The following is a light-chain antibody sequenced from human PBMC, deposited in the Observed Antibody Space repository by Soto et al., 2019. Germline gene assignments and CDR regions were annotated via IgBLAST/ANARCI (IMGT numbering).Light chain of an antibody. CDR1: QSISNY. J-gene: IGKJ1*01. Sequence: DFPMTQSPSSLSASVGDRVTITCRASQSISNYLNWYQQKPGKAPKLLIYAASSLQSGVPSRFSGSGSGTDFTLTISSLQPEDFATYYCQQSYSTPSTFGQGTKVEIK. CDR3: QQSYSTPST. V-gene: IGKV1-39*01. CDR2: AAS.